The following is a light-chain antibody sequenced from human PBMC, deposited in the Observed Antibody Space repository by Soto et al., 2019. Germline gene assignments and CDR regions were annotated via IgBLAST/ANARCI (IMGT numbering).Light chain of an antibody. CDR1: QGITSY. CDR3: QQLYSYPLT. J-gene: IGKJ4*01. V-gene: IGKV1-9*01. Sequence: IPVTQSPSSLSASVGDRVTITCRASQGITSYLAWYQQKPGKAPKLLIYAASALQTGVSSRFSGSGDGTDFALIISNLQPEDFATYFCQQLYSYPLTFGGGTTVEF. CDR2: AAS.